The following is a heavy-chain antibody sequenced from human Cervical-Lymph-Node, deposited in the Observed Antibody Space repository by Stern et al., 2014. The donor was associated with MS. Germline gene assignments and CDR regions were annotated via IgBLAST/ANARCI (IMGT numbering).Heavy chain of an antibody. CDR3: ARDSRDYLNYYGLDV. V-gene: IGHV3-33*01. CDR1: GFPVSYYG. D-gene: IGHD4-17*01. CDR2: LGYEENKT. J-gene: IGHJ6*02. Sequence: VQLEESGGGVVQPGRSLRLAGATSGFPVSYYGMGWVRQAPGKGLEWGALLGYEENKTYYTDSVKGRFTISRDTSKNTLYLQMDNLRAEDTAVYYCARDSRDYLNYYGLDVWGQGTTVTVS.